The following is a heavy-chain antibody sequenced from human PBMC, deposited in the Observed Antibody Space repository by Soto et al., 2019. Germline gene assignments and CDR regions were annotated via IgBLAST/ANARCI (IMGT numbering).Heavy chain of an antibody. CDR2: IYWDDDK. J-gene: IGHJ4*02. D-gene: IGHD1-1*01. CDR3: AHRAGITGNWNGGYFDY. V-gene: IGHV2-5*02. CDR1: GFSLSARPVG. Sequence: QITLKESGPTRVKATQTLTLTCTFSGFSLSARPVGVGWIRQPPGKALERLALIYWDDDKRYSPSLNNRLTITKDTSKNQVVLTMTNMDPVDTAIYYCAHRAGITGNWNGGYFDYWGQGALVTVSS.